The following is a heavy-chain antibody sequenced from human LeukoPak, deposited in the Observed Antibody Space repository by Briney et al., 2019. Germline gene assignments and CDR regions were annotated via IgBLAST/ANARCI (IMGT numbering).Heavy chain of an antibody. V-gene: IGHV1-2*02. CDR2: INPNSGGT. CDR1: GYTFTGYY. D-gene: IGHD2-2*01. CDR3: ARGRAIVIVPAAIRVMFGY. J-gene: IGHJ4*02. Sequence: ASVKVSCKASGYTFTGYYMHWVRQAPGQGLEWVGWINPNSGGTNYAQKFQGRVTMTRDTSISTAYMELSRLRSDDTAVYYCARGRAIVIVPAAIRVMFGYWGQGTLVTVSS.